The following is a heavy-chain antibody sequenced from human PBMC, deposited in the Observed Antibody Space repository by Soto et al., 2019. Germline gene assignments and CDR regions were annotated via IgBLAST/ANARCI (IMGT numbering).Heavy chain of an antibody. V-gene: IGHV4-59*01. Sequence: LSLTCTVSGGFISSNYWTWIRQPPGKGLEWIGYVYNSGSTNYNPSLKSRVTISEDTSKSQFSLKVNSMTAADTAVYYCARYRREAVAGYTLDNWGQGILVTVSS. CDR3: ARYRREAVAGYTLDN. CDR2: VYNSGST. J-gene: IGHJ4*02. CDR1: GGFISSNY. D-gene: IGHD6-13*01.